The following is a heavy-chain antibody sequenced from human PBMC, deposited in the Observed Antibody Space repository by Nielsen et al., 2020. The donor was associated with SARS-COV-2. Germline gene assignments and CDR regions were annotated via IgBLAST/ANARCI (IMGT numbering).Heavy chain of an antibody. CDR1: GFTVSSNY. J-gene: IGHJ4*02. CDR2: IYSGGST. D-gene: IGHD1-26*01. CDR3: ARGTYSGSSLGVDY. V-gene: IGHV3-66*01. Sequence: GESLKISCAASGFTVSSNYMSWVRQAPGKGLEWVSVIYSGGSTYYADSVKGRFTISRDNSKNTLYLQMNSLRAEDTAVYYYARGTYSGSSLGVDYWGQGTLVTVSS.